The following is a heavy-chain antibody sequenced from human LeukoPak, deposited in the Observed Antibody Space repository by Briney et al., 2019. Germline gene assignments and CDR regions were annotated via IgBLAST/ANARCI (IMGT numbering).Heavy chain of an antibody. CDR1: GFTFSSYE. CDR2: ISSSGSTI. J-gene: IGHJ4*02. V-gene: IGHV3-48*03. Sequence: PGGSLRLSCAASGFTFSSYEMNWVRQAPGKGLEWVSYISSSGSTIYYADSVKGRFTISRDNAENSLYLQMNSLRAQDTAMYYCARAGLYETTWYSWGQGTLVTVSS. D-gene: IGHD2-21*02. CDR3: ARAGLYETTWYS.